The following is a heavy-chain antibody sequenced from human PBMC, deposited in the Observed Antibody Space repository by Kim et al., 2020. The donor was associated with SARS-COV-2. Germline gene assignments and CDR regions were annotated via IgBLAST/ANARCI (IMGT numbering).Heavy chain of an antibody. J-gene: IGHJ4*02. CDR1: GFTFSSYG. V-gene: IGHV3-33*08. D-gene: IGHD3-16*01. Sequence: GGSLRLSCAASGFTFSSYGMHWVRQAPGKGLEWVAVIWYDGSNKYYADSVKGRFTISRDNSKNTLYLQMNSLRAEDTAVYYCARDRPHRRPDPALGYWGQGTLVTVSS. CDR2: IWYDGSNK. CDR3: ARDRPHRRPDPALGY.